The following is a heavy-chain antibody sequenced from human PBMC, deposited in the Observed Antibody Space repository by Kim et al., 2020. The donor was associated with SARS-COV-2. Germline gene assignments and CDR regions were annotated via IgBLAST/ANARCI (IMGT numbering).Heavy chain of an antibody. J-gene: IGHJ4*02. CDR3: AKVRARYFSDNDY. CDR2: ISGSGGST. CDR1: GLTFSTYA. V-gene: IGHV3-23*01. Sequence: GGSLRLSCEVSGLTFSTYAMSWVRQAPGKGLEWVSTISGSGGSTYYAGSLKGRFTISRDNSKNMLYLEMNSLRAEDSAVYYCAKVRARYFSDNDYWGQGT. D-gene: IGHD3-10*01.